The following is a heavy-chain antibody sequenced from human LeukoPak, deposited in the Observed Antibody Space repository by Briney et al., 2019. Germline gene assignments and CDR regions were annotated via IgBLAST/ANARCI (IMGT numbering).Heavy chain of an antibody. D-gene: IGHD5-18*01. CDR2: ISSSSSYI. CDR1: GFTFSSYS. CDR3: ASQPAVVDLDC. Sequence: PGGSLRLSCAASGFTFSSYSMNWVRQAPGKGLEWVSSISSSSSYIYYADSVKGRFTISRDNAKNSLYLQMNSLRVEDTAVYYCASQPAVVDLDCWGQGTLVTVSS. V-gene: IGHV3-21*01. J-gene: IGHJ4*02.